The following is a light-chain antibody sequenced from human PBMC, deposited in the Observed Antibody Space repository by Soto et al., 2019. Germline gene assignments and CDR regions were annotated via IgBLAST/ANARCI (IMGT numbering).Light chain of an antibody. V-gene: IGKV3-20*01. J-gene: IGKJ1*01. CDR3: QQYGSSPRT. Sequence: VLTKSPRTLSLSPGARATLSCRASQYVSSSSLAWYQQKRGQAPRLLIHDASSRATGIPDRFSGSGSGTDFTLTISRLEPEDFAVYYCQQYGSSPRTFGQGTKVDIK. CDR2: DAS. CDR1: QYVSSSS.